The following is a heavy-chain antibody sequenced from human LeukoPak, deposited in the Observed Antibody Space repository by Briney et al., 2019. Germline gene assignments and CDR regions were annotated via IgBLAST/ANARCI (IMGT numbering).Heavy chain of an antibody. CDR2: IFHSGTT. CDR3: ARATAYDSSGEYYFDY. CDR1: GGSISSTYW. J-gene: IGHJ4*02. D-gene: IGHD3-22*01. V-gene: IGHV4-4*02. Sequence: SETLSLTCTVSGGSISSTYWWSWVRQTPGKGLEWIGEIFHSGTTNYNPSFKSRVTISVDKSKNQFSLKLSSVTAADTAVYYCARATAYDSSGEYYFDYWGQGTLVTVSS.